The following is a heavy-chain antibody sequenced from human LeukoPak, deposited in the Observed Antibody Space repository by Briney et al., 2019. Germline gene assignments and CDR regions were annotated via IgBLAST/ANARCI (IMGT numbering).Heavy chain of an antibody. Sequence: GGSLRLSCAASGFTFSSYGMHWVRQAPGKGLEWVAVIWYGGSNKYYADSVKGRFTISRDNSKNTLYLQMNSLRAEDTAVYYCALTRYCSSTSCYNFDYWGQGTLVTVSS. CDR1: GFTFSSYG. J-gene: IGHJ4*02. D-gene: IGHD2-2*02. V-gene: IGHV3-33*08. CDR3: ALTRYCSSTSCYNFDY. CDR2: IWYGGSNK.